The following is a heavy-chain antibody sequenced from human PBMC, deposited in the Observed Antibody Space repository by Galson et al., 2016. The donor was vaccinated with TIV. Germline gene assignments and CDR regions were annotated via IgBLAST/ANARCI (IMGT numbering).Heavy chain of an antibody. J-gene: IGHJ6*02. Sequence: SVKVSCKASGYTFTSYGINWVRQVPGQGLEWVGWISAYNGNTNYAQMLQGRVTMTTDASTSTAYMELRSLSSDDTAVYYCAREYYYYAMDVWGQGTTVTVSS. CDR2: ISAYNGNT. CDR1: GYTFTSYG. CDR3: AREYYYYAMDV. V-gene: IGHV1-18*01.